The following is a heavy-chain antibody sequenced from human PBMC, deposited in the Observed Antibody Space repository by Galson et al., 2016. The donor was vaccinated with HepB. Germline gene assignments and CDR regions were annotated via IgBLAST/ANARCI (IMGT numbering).Heavy chain of an antibody. J-gene: IGHJ6*02. D-gene: IGHD1-14*01. V-gene: IGHV3-7*03. CDR3: ARDGGGTGGYYYYARDV. CDR1: GFTFSSYW. CDR2: IKQDGSEK. Sequence: SLRLSCAVSGFTFSSYWMSWVRQGPGKGLEWVAIIKQDGSEKYYADSVKGRFTISRDNAKKSLYLQMNSLRDEDTAVYYCARDGGGTGGYYYYARDVWGQGTTVTVSS.